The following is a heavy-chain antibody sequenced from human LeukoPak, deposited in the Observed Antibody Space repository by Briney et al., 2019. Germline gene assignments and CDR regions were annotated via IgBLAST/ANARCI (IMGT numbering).Heavy chain of an antibody. Sequence: SETLSLTCTVSGGSISSYYWSWIRQPPGKGPEWIGYIYYSGSTNYNPSLKSRVTISVDTSKNQFSLKLSSVTAADTAVYYCARGATIFGYMDVWGKGTTVTVSS. CDR3: ARGATIFGYMDV. D-gene: IGHD3-3*01. CDR2: IYYSGST. J-gene: IGHJ6*03. V-gene: IGHV4-59*01. CDR1: GGSISSYY.